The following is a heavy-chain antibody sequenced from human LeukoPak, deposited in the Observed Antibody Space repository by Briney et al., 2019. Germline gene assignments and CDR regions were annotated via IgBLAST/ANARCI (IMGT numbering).Heavy chain of an antibody. D-gene: IGHD5-18*01. CDR2: ISYDGSNK. V-gene: IGHV3-30-3*01. Sequence: GGSLRLSCAASGFTFSSYAMHWVRQAPGKGLEWVAVISYDGSNKYYADSVKGRFTISRDNSKNTLYLQMNSPRAEDTAVYYCAKDLRSPSRIQLWQYYYYYGMDVWGQGTTVTVSS. CDR3: AKDLRSPSRIQLWQYYYYYGMDV. J-gene: IGHJ6*02. CDR1: GFTFSSYA.